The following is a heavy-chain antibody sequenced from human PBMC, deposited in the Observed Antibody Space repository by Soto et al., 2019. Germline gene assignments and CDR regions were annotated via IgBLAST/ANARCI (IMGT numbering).Heavy chain of an antibody. J-gene: IGHJ3*02. Sequence: ESMKISFKGSGYSFTSYWIGWVRQIPGKGLEWMGIIYPGDSDTRYSPSFQGQVTISADKSISTAYLQWSSLKASDTAMYYCARSGRYFDWTRLGAFDIWGQGTMVTVSS. CDR1: GYSFTSYW. D-gene: IGHD3-9*01. V-gene: IGHV5-51*01. CDR3: ARSGRYFDWTRLGAFDI. CDR2: IYPGDSDT.